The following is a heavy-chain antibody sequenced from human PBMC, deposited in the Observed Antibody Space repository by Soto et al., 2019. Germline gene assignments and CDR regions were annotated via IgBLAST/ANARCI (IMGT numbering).Heavy chain of an antibody. V-gene: IGHV4-59*08. CDR2: IYYRGST. CDR1: GGSISSYY. J-gene: IGHJ4*02. Sequence: SETLSLTCTVSGGSISSYYWSWIRQPPGKGLEWIGYIYYRGSTNYNPSLKSRVTISVDTSKNQFSLKLSSVTAADTAVYYCARLTNLPTYYYDSSGYYYFDYWGQGTLVTVSS. D-gene: IGHD3-22*01. CDR3: ARLTNLPTYYYDSSGYYYFDY.